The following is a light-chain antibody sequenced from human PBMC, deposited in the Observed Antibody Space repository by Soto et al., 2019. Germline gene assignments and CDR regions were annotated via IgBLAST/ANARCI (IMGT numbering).Light chain of an antibody. CDR2: KAS. CDR3: QQYNSYWT. V-gene: IGKV1-5*03. CDR1: QSISSW. Sequence: DIQMTQSPSTLSASVGDRVTITCRASQSISSWLAWYQQKPGKAPKLLIYKASSLESGVPSRFSGSGSGTEFTLTISSLQPDDFAPDYCQQYNSYWTLGQGTKVEIK. J-gene: IGKJ1*01.